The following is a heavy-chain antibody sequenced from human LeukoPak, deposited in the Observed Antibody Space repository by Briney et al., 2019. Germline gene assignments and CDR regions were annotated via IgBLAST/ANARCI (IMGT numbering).Heavy chain of an antibody. D-gene: IGHD4-17*01. CDR1: GFTFSSYA. Sequence: GGSLRLSCSAPGFTFSSYAMHWVRQAPGKGLEYVSAISSNGGSTYYADSVKGRFTISRDNSKNTLYLQMSSLRAEDTAVYYCVKGGDYGDPFDPWGQGTLVTVSS. V-gene: IGHV3-64D*06. CDR3: VKGGDYGDPFDP. CDR2: ISSNGGST. J-gene: IGHJ5*02.